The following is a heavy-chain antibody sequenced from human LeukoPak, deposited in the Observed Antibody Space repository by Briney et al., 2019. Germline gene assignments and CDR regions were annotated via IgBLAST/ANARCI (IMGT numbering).Heavy chain of an antibody. V-gene: IGHV4-59*08. CDR1: GGSISSYY. CDR2: IYYSGST. D-gene: IGHD3-3*01. CDR3: ARHQRVTIFGVVIQPLDY. J-gene: IGHJ4*02. Sequence: SETLSLTCTAPGGSISSYYWSWIRQPPGKGLEWIGYIYYSGSTNYNPSLKSRVTISVDTSKNQFSLKLSSVTAADTAVYYCARHQRVTIFGVVIQPLDYWGQGTLVTVSS.